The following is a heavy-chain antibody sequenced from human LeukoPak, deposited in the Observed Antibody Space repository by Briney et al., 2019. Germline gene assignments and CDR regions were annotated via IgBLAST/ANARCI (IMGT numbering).Heavy chain of an antibody. D-gene: IGHD3-10*01. CDR1: GGSISSGDYY. Sequence: SQTLSLTCTVSGGSISSGDYYWRWIRQPPGKGLEWIGYIYYSGSTYYNPSLKSRITISVDTSKNEFSLKLTSVTAADTAVYYCASANYYGFNYFDYWGQGALVTVSS. V-gene: IGHV4-30-4*01. J-gene: IGHJ4*02. CDR2: IYYSGST. CDR3: ASANYYGFNYFDY.